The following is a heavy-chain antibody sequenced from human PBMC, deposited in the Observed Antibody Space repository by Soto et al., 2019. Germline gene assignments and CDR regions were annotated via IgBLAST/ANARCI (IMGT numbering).Heavy chain of an antibody. J-gene: IGHJ3*02. Sequence: SQTLSLTCAISGDSVSSNSAAWNWIRQSPSRGLEWLGRTYYRSKWYNDYAVSVKSRITISPVTSKNQFSLQLNSVTPEDTAVYYCARVGGYCSGGTCTDAFDIWGQGTMVTVSS. D-gene: IGHD2-15*01. V-gene: IGHV6-1*01. CDR2: TYYRSKWYN. CDR1: GDSVSSNSAA. CDR3: ARVGGYCSGGTCTDAFDI.